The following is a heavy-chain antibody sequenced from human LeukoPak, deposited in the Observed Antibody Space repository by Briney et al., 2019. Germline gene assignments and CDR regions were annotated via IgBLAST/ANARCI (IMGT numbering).Heavy chain of an antibody. CDR2: ISNSGTSK. CDR3: ATLPRGICLGDCHDAFDM. D-gene: IGHD2-21*02. J-gene: IGHJ3*02. V-gene: IGHV3-11*01. Sequence: GGSLRLSCAASGFTFSDYYMSWIRQAPGKGLEWVSFISNSGTSKHYAAAVRGRFTISRDNAKNSLYLQMNSLRVEDTAVYLCATLPRGICLGDCHDAFDMWGQGTMVTVSS. CDR1: GFTFSDYY.